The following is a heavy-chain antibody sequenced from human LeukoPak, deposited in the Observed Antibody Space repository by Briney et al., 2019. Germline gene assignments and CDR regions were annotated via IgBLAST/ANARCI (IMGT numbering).Heavy chain of an antibody. CDR2: INHSGST. Sequence: SQTLSLTCAVYGGSFSGYYWSWIRQPPGKGLEWIGEINHSGSTNYNPSLKSRVTISVDTSKNQFSLKLSSVTAADTAVYYCARGKVLTGLRYFDWLSYYFDYWGQGTLVTVSS. J-gene: IGHJ4*02. V-gene: IGHV4-34*01. D-gene: IGHD3-9*01. CDR3: ARGKVLTGLRYFDWLSYYFDY. CDR1: GGSFSGYY.